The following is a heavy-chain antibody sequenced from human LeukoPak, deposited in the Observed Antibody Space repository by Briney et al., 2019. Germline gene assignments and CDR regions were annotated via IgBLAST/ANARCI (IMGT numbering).Heavy chain of an antibody. Sequence: GGSLRLSCAASGFTFSSYWMSWVRQAPGKGLEWVANIKQDGSEKYYVDSAKGRFTISRDNAKNSLYLQMNSLRAEDTAVYYCARSERSGAVGYYYYYMDVWGKGTTVTVSS. CDR1: GFTFSSYW. J-gene: IGHJ6*03. CDR3: ARSERSGAVGYYYYYMDV. D-gene: IGHD6-19*01. CDR2: IKQDGSEK. V-gene: IGHV3-7*03.